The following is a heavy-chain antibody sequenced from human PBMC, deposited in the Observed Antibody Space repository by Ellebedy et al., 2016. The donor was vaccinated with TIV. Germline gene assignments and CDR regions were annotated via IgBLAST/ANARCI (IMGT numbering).Heavy chain of an antibody. D-gene: IGHD6-19*01. J-gene: IGHJ4*02. CDR1: GFTFRAYW. Sequence: GGSLRLSCVASGFTFRAYWMSWVRQAPGKGLEWVANIKHDGSERYYVDSVKGRITISRDNAKNSVFLQMNSLTAEDTAVYYCARGVKSVAGNFDYWGQGTLVTVSS. CDR3: ARGVKSVAGNFDY. V-gene: IGHV3-7*01. CDR2: IKHDGSER.